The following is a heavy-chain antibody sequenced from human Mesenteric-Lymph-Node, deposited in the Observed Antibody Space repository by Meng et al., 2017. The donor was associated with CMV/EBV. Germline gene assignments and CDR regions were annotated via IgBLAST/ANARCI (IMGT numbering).Heavy chain of an antibody. V-gene: IGHV4-34*01. CDR2: INHSGST. Sequence: VNLERGGAVLLKPAETLSLPWAVYGGSFSGYYWSWIRQPPGKGLEWIGEINHSGSTNYNPSLKSRVTISVDTSKNQFSLKLSSVTAADTAVYYCARHQRWLKSEGGFNYWGQGTLVTVSS. CDR3: ARHQRWLKSEGGFNY. J-gene: IGHJ4*02. CDR1: GGSFSGYY. D-gene: IGHD4-23*01.